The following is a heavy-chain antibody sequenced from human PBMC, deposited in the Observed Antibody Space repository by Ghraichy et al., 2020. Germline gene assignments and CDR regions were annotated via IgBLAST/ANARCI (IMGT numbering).Heavy chain of an antibody. CDR3: AKDSGWHRDAFDI. D-gene: IGHD6-19*01. V-gene: IGHV3-23*01. J-gene: IGHJ3*02. CDR1: GFTFSSYA. CDR2: IRGRGGST. Sequence: GGSLRLSCAASGFTFSSYAMTWVRHAPGKGLEWVSAIRGRGGSTYYADSVKGRFTISRDNSKNTLYLQMNRLRAEDTAVYYCAKDSGWHRDAFDIWGQGTMVTVSS.